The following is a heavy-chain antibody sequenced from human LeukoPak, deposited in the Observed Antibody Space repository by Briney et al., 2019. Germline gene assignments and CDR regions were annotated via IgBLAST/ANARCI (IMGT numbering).Heavy chain of an antibody. CDR1: GFTVSSNY. Sequence: GGSLRLSCAASGFTVSSNYMSWVRQAPGKGLEWVSSISSSSSYIYYADSVKGRFTISRDNAKNSLYLQMNSLRAEDTAVYYCATHYDILTGLSDAFDIWGQGTMVTVSS. CDR3: ATHYDILTGLSDAFDI. V-gene: IGHV3-21*01. CDR2: ISSSSSYI. J-gene: IGHJ3*02. D-gene: IGHD3-9*01.